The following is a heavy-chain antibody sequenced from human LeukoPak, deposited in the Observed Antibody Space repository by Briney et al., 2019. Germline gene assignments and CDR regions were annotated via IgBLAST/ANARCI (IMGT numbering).Heavy chain of an antibody. V-gene: IGHV3-30-3*01. J-gene: IGHJ4*02. Sequence: GGSLRLSCAASGFTFSSYAMHWVRQAPGKGLEWVAVISCDGSNKYYADSVKGRFTISRDNSKNTLYLQMNSLRAEDTAVYYCARTRVEYSSSDLGYWGQGTLVTVSS. D-gene: IGHD6-6*01. CDR1: GFTFSSYA. CDR3: ARTRVEYSSSDLGY. CDR2: ISCDGSNK.